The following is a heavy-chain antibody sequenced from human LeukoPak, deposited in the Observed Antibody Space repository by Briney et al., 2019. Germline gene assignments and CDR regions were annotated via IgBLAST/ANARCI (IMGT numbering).Heavy chain of an antibody. J-gene: IGHJ4*02. V-gene: IGHV1-24*01. CDR2: FDPEDGET. CDR1: GGTFSSYS. Sequence: ASVKVSCKASGGTFSSYSISWVRQAPGKGLEWMGGFDPEDGETIYAQKFQGRVTMTEDTSTDTAYMELSSLRSEDTAVYYCARKFLGSRGYYFDYWGQGTLVTVSS. D-gene: IGHD3-10*01. CDR3: ARKFLGSRGYYFDY.